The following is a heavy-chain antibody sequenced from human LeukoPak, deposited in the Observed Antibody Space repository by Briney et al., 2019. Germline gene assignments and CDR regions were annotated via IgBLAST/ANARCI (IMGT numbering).Heavy chain of an antibody. CDR3: AYSSGWYRPDAFDI. J-gene: IGHJ3*02. CDR1: GGSFSGYY. D-gene: IGHD6-19*01. V-gene: IGHV4-34*01. CDR2: INHRGST. Sequence: SETLSLTCAVYGGSFSGYYWSWLRQPPGKGLEWIGEINHRGSTNYNPSLKSRVTISVDTSKNQFSLKLSSVTAADTAVYYCAYSSGWYRPDAFDIWGQGTMVTVSS.